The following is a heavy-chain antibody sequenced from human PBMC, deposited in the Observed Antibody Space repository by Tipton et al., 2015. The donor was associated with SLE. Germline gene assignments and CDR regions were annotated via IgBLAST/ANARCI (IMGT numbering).Heavy chain of an antibody. J-gene: IGHJ4*02. CDR1: GYIFSSYH. CDR2: INPSSGSI. Sequence: QSGAEVKKPGASVTVSCKASGYIFSSYHMHWVRQAPGQGLEWMGTINPSSGSISYAQKLQGRVTMTSDTSTSTVYMELSSLRSDDTAVYYCARDLEWGRSYFDYWGQGTLVTVSS. D-gene: IGHD1-26*01. CDR3: ARDLEWGRSYFDY. V-gene: IGHV1-46*04.